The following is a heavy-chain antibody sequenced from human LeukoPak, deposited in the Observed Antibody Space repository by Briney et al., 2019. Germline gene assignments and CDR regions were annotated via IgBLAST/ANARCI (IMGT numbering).Heavy chain of an antibody. CDR1: GGTLSSYA. V-gene: IGHV1-69*05. CDR2: IIPIFGTA. CDR3: ACYSNHFDY. Sequence: ASVKVSCKASGGTLSSYAISWVRQAPGQGLEWMGRIIPIFGTANYAQKFQGRVTITTDESTSTAYMELSSLRSEDTAVYYCACYSNHFDYWGQGTLVTVSS. D-gene: IGHD4-11*01. J-gene: IGHJ4*02.